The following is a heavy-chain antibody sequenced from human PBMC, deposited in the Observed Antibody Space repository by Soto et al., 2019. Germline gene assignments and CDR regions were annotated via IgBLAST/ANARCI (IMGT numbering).Heavy chain of an antibody. CDR2: INPNNGGT. CDR1: GYTFTGYY. CDR3: ARLGAAHPEGSYDAFDI. D-gene: IGHD1-26*01. J-gene: IGHJ3*02. Sequence: GASVKVSCKASGYTFTGYYMHWVRQAPGQGLEWMGWINPNNGGTNSAQKFQDWVTMTRDTSISTAYMELSRLRSDDTAVYYCARLGAAHPEGSYDAFDIWDQGTMVTVSS. V-gene: IGHV1-2*04.